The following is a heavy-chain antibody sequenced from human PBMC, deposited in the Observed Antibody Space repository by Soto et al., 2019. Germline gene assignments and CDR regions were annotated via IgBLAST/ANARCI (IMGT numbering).Heavy chain of an antibody. J-gene: IGHJ6*02. CDR3: ASATYDFWSGYSTYYYYYGMVV. V-gene: IGHV3-33*01. D-gene: IGHD3-3*01. CDR1: GFTFSSYG. CDR2: IWYDGSNK. Sequence: SGGSLRLSCAASGFTFSSYGMHWVRQAPGKGLEWVAVIWYDGSNKYYADSVKGRFTISRDNSKNTLYLQMNSLRAEDTAVYSCASATYDFWSGYSTYYYYYGMVVWYQGTSLTVS.